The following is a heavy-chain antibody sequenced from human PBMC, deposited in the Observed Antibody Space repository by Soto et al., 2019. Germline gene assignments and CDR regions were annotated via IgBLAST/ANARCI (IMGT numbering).Heavy chain of an antibody. CDR3: AKMSSENYYDPVFS. D-gene: IGHD3-22*01. V-gene: IGHV3-11*01. CDR2: ISSSGNTI. Sequence: QVQLVESGGGLVKTSGSLRIACAASGFTFSDYYMSWVRQAPGKVLEWVSYISSSGNTIYYADSVKGRFTISRDNAKNSVCLQMNSLRAEDTALYFCAKMSSENYYDPVFSWGQGTLVTVSS. CDR1: GFTFSDYY. J-gene: IGHJ4*02.